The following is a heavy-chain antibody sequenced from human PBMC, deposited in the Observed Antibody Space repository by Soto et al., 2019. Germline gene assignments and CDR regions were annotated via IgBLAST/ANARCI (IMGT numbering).Heavy chain of an antibody. V-gene: IGHV4-34*01. CDR1: GGSFSGYY. J-gene: IGHJ4*02. Sequence: QVQLQQWGAGLLKPSETLSLTCAVYGGSFSGYYWSWIRQPPGKGLEWIGEINHSGSTNYNPSLKSRVTISVDTSKNQFSLKLSSVTAADTAVYYCARGRVTLSSSPVNYFDYWGQGTLVTVSS. CDR2: INHSGST. D-gene: IGHD6-6*01. CDR3: ARGRVTLSSSPVNYFDY.